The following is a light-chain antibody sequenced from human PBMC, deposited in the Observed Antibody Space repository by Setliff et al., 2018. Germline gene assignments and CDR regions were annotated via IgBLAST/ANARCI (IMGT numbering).Light chain of an antibody. Sequence: QSALAQPASVSGSPGQSITISCTGTSSDVGGYNYVSWYQQHPGKAPKLMIYDVSKRPSGVSNRFSGSKSGNTASLTISGLQAEDEADYYCSSYTSSSTLVFGGGTK. CDR2: DVS. CDR1: SSDVGGYNY. CDR3: SSYTSSSTLV. J-gene: IGLJ2*01. V-gene: IGLV2-14*01.